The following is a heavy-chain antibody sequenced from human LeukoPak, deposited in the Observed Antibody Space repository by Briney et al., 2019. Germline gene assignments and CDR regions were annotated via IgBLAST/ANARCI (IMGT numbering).Heavy chain of an antibody. D-gene: IGHD7-27*01. J-gene: IGHJ3*02. V-gene: IGHV3-23*01. Sequence: GGSLRLSCAASGFIFSSYSMSWVRQAPRKGGEWVSAIVVSGGNTYYAGSVTGRFTISRDNSNNTLYLQMNSLRAEDTAVYYCGTGSAFDIWGQGTLVTVSS. CDR3: GTGSAFDI. CDR2: IVVSGGNT. CDR1: GFIFSSYS.